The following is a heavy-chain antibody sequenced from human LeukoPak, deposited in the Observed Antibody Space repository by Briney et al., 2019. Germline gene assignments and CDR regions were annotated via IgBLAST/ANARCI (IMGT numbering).Heavy chain of an antibody. J-gene: IGHJ6*03. V-gene: IGHV3-23*01. CDR1: GFTFSSDA. D-gene: IGHD3-3*02. CDR3: AKDIRPNYYYYMDV. Sequence: PGGSLRLSCAASGFTFSSDAMSWVRQAPGKGLEWVSAISGSGGSTYYADSVKGRFTISRDNSKNSLYLQMNSLRAEDTALYYCAKDIRPNYYYYMDVWGKGTTVTVSS. CDR2: ISGSGGST.